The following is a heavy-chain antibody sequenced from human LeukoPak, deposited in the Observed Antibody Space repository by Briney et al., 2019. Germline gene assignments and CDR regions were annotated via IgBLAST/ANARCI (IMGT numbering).Heavy chain of an antibody. D-gene: IGHD3-10*01. J-gene: IGHJ4*02. CDR1: GFTFSGSA. CDR3: TRRDGSGIDY. Sequence: GGSLRLSCAASGFTFSGSAMHWVRQASGKVLERVGRIRSKANSYATAYAASVKGRFTISRDDSKNTAYLQMNSLKTEDTAVYYCTRRDGSGIDYWGQGTLVTVSS. CDR2: IRSKANSYAT. V-gene: IGHV3-73*01.